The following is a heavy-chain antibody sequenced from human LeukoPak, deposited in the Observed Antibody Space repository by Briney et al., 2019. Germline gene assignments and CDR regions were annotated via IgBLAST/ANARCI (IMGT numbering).Heavy chain of an antibody. J-gene: IGHJ6*02. CDR1: GFTVSGNF. V-gene: IGHV3-66*01. CDR3: SRDQRPYSSAWSPYGGMDV. Sequence: GESLRLSCAASGFTVSGNFMNWVRQAPGKGLEWVSIIYSGGATVYADSVRGRFTVSRDSSKNTLYLQMNSLTVEDTAVYFCSRDQRPYSSAWSPYGGMDVWGQGTTVIVSS. CDR2: IYSGGAT. D-gene: IGHD6-19*01.